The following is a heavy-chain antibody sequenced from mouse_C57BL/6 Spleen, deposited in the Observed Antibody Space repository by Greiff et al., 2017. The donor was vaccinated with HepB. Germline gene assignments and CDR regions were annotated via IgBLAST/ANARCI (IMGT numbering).Heavy chain of an antibody. D-gene: IGHD1-1*01. V-gene: IGHV5-17*01. CDR1: GFTFSDYG. CDR2: ISSGSSTI. J-gene: IGHJ4*01. CDR3: ANLRVGS. Sequence: DVKLVESGGGLVKPGGSLKPSCAASGFTFSDYGMHWVRQAPEKGLEWVAYISSGSSTIYYADTVKGRFTISRDNAKNTLFLQMTSLRSQDTAMYYCANLRVGSWGQGTSVTVSS.